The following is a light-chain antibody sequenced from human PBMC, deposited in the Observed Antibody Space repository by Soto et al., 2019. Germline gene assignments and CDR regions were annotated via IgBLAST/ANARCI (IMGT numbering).Light chain of an antibody. Sequence: DIQMTQSPSTLSASVGDRVTITCRASQSISSYLNWYQQKPGRAPKLLIHAASSLQSGVPSTFSGSGSGTDFALTISSLQPEDFATYYCHQTYSNPWTFAQGTKV. V-gene: IGKV1-39*01. CDR1: QSISSY. CDR2: AAS. CDR3: HQTYSNPWT. J-gene: IGKJ1*01.